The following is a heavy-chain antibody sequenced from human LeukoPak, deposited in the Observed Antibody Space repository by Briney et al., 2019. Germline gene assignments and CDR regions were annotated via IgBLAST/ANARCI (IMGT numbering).Heavy chain of an antibody. D-gene: IGHD3-3*01. CDR3: ARDGYYDFWSGYYGSFDY. V-gene: IGHV1-69*06. CDR2: IIPIFGTA. CDR1: GVTFSSYA. J-gene: IGHJ4*02. Sequence: GASVKVSCKASGVTFSSYAISWVRQAPGQGLEWMGGIIPIFGTANYAQKFQGRVTITADKSTSTAYMELSSLRSEDTAVYYCARDGYYDFWSGYYGSFDYWGQGSLVTVSS.